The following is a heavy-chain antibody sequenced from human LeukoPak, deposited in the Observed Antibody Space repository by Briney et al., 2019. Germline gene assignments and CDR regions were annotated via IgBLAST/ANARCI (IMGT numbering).Heavy chain of an antibody. V-gene: IGHV3-74*01. Sequence: GGSLRLSCAASGFPFSSYWMHWVRQAPGKGLVWVSRINIDGSNTNYADSVKGRFTISRDNAKNTLYLQMDSLRAEDTAVYYCARSLGGAYDYWGQGTLVSVSS. J-gene: IGHJ4*02. D-gene: IGHD1-26*01. CDR2: INIDGSNT. CDR1: GFPFSSYW. CDR3: ARSLGGAYDY.